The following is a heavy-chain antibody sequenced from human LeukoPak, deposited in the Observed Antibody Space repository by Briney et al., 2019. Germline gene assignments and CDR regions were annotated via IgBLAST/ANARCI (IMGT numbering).Heavy chain of an antibody. V-gene: IGHV3-23*01. J-gene: IGHJ6*03. CDR1: GFTFSSYA. CDR2: IIDSGDIT. D-gene: IGHD3-16*01. Sequence: GGSLRLSCEASGFTFSSYATSWVRQAPGKGLEWVSGIIDSGDITYYANSVKGRFTISRDNSKNTLYLQMNSLRAENTAVYYCAKLGGQEVYNYYVGVWGKGTTVAVSS. CDR3: AKLGGQEVYNYYVGV.